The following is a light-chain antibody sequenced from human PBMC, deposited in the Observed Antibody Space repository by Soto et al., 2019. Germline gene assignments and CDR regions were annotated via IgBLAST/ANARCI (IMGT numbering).Light chain of an antibody. Sequence: DIQMTQSPSSLSASVGGRVTITCRASQGISNYLAWYQQKPGKVPKLLIYAASTLQSGVPSRFSGSGSGTDYTLTISTLQPKDVATYYCQKYNSAPATFGGGTKVEIK. CDR3: QKYNSAPAT. V-gene: IGKV1-27*01. CDR2: AAS. CDR1: QGISNY. J-gene: IGKJ4*01.